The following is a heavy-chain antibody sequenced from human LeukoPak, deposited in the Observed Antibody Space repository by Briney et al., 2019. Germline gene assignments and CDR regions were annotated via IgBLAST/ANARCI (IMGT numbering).Heavy chain of an antibody. J-gene: IGHJ4*02. D-gene: IGHD2-15*01. V-gene: IGHV3-66*02. Sequence: GGSLRLSCAASGFTVSSNYMSWVRQAPGKGLEWVSVIYSGGSTYYTDSVKGGFTISRDNSKNTLYLQMNSLRAEDTAVYYCARAGGYCSGGSCYRDFDYWGQGTLVTVSS. CDR3: ARAGGYCSGGSCYRDFDY. CDR2: IYSGGST. CDR1: GFTVSSNY.